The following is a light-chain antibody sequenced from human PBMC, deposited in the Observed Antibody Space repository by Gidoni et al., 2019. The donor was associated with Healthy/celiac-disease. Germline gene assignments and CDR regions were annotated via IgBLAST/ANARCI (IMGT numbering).Light chain of an antibody. J-gene: IGKJ4*01. CDR2: DAS. CDR1: QSVSSY. V-gene: IGKV3-11*01. Sequence: EIVLTQSPATLSLSPEERATLSCRASQSVSSYSAWYQQKPGQAPRLLIYDASNRATGIPARFSGSGSVTDFTLTIISLEPEDFAVYYCQQRSNYVTFGGGTKVEIK. CDR3: QQRSNYVT.